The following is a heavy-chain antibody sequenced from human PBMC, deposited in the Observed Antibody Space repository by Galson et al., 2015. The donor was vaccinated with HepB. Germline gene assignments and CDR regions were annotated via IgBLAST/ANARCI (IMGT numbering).Heavy chain of an antibody. J-gene: IGHJ6*03. CDR3: ARTPAGPYDDVGGGGGYYMDV. Sequence: SVKVSCKASGYTFTSYGISWVRQAPGQGLEWMGWISAYNGNTNYAQKLQGRVTMTTDTSTSTAYMGLRSLRSDDTAVYYCARTPAGPYDDVGGGGGYYMDVWGKGTTVTVSS. V-gene: IGHV1-18*01. CDR1: GYTFTSYG. CDR2: ISAYNGNT. D-gene: IGHD3-16*01.